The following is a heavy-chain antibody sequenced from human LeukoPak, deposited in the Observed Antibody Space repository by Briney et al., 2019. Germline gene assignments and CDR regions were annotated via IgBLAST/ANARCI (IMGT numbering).Heavy chain of an antibody. D-gene: IGHD3-9*01. CDR3: AREGLSGRYFDWFEPQTKYYFDY. J-gene: IGHJ4*02. CDR1: GGSISSSSYY. V-gene: IGHV4-39*07. Sequence: SETLSLTCTVSGGSISSSSYYWGWIRQPPGKGLEWIGSIYYSGSTYYNPSLKSRVTISVDTSKNQFSLKLSSVTAADTAVYYCAREGLSGRYFDWFEPQTKYYFDYWGQGTLVTVSS. CDR2: IYYSGST.